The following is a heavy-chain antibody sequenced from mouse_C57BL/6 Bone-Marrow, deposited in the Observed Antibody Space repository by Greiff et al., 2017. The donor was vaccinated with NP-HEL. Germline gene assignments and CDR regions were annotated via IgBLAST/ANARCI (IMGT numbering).Heavy chain of an antibody. CDR3: ARDMYYYGSSYWYFDV. V-gene: IGHV5-4*01. Sequence: EVKLMESGGGLVKPGGSLKLSCAASGFTFSSYAMSWVRQTPEKRLEWVATISDGGSYTYYPDNVQGRFTISRDNAKNNLYLQMSHLKSEDTAMYYCARDMYYYGSSYWYFDVWGTGTTVTVSS. D-gene: IGHD1-1*01. CDR1: GFTFSSYA. CDR2: ISDGGSYT. J-gene: IGHJ1*03.